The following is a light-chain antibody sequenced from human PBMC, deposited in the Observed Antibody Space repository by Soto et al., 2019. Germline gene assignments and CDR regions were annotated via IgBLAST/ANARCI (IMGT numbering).Light chain of an antibody. CDR1: SGDVGGYNY. CDR3: CSYAGSYTRV. Sequence: QSALTQPRSVSGSPGQSVTISCTGTSGDVGGYNYVSWYQQHPGKAPKLMIYDVGKRPSGVPDRFSGSKSDNTASLTISGLQAEDEADYYCCSYAGSYTRVFXTGTKVTVL. J-gene: IGLJ1*01. V-gene: IGLV2-11*01. CDR2: DVG.